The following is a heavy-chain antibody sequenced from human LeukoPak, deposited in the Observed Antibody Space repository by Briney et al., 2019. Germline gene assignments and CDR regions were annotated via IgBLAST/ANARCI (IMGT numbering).Heavy chain of an antibody. J-gene: IGHJ4*02. V-gene: IGHV4-38-2*02. CDR1: GYSISSGYY. CDR2: IYHSGST. D-gene: IGHD2-2*01. Sequence: SETLSLTCTVSGYSISSGYYWGWIRQPPRKGLEWIGSIYHSGSTYYNPSLKSRVTISVDTSKNQFSLKLSSVTAADTAVYYCDCSSTSCPFDYWGQGTLVTVSS. CDR3: DCSSTSCPFDY.